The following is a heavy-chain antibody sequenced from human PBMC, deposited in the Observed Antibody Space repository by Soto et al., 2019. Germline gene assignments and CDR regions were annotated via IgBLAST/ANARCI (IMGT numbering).Heavy chain of an antibody. CDR2: FDPEDGET. Sequence: GASVKVSCKVSGYTLTELSMHWVRPAPGKGLEWMGGFDPEDGETIYAQKFQGRVTMTEDTSTDTAYMELSSLRSEDTAVYYCATGDILTGYYTPRPFDYWGQGTLVTVSS. CDR1: GYTLTELS. V-gene: IGHV1-24*01. D-gene: IGHD3-9*01. J-gene: IGHJ4*02. CDR3: ATGDILTGYYTPRPFDY.